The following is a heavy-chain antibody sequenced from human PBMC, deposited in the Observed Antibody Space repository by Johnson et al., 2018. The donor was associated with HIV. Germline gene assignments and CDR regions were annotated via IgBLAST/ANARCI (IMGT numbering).Heavy chain of an antibody. V-gene: IGHV3-15*01. CDR1: GFTVSSDY. CDR3: TTMSALWFGDIHVFGDGFDI. Sequence: VQLVESGGGLVQPGGSLRLSCAASGFTVSSDYLSWVRQAPGQGREWVGRVKSKTDGGTIDFAAAVKGRFIISRDDSKNTLYLQMNGLKTEDTAMYYCTTMSALWFGDIHVFGDGFDIWGQGTMVTVSS. D-gene: IGHD3-10*01. J-gene: IGHJ3*02. CDR2: VKSKTDGGTI.